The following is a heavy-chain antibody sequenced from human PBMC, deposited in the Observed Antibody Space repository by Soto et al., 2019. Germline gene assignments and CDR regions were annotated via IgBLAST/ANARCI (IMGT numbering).Heavy chain of an antibody. CDR2: IIPIFGTA. J-gene: IGHJ6*02. V-gene: IGHV1-69*01. D-gene: IGHD4-17*01. CDR1: GGTFSSYA. Sequence: QVQLVQSGAEVKKPGSSVKVSCKASGGTFSSYAISWVRQAPGQGLEWMGGIIPIFGTANYAQKFQGRVTITADESTSTAYMELSSLRSEDTAVYYCAARVGGHDYGYYGDYYYYGMDVWGQGTTVTVSS. CDR3: AARVGGHDYGYYGDYYYYGMDV.